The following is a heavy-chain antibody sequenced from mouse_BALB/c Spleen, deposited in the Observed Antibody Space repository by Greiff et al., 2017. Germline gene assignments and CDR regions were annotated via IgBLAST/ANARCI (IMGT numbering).Heavy chain of an antibody. CDR3: TRGDYYGSSPLYAMDY. Sequence: EVQLQQSGTVLARPGASVKMSCKASGYTFTSYWMHWVKQRPGQGLEWIGAIYPGNSDTSYNQKFKGKAKLTAVTSTSTAYMELSSLTNEDSAVYYCTRGDYYGSSPLYAMDYWGQGTSVTVSS. D-gene: IGHD1-1*01. J-gene: IGHJ4*01. CDR1: GYTFTSYW. CDR2: IYPGNSDT. V-gene: IGHV1-5*01.